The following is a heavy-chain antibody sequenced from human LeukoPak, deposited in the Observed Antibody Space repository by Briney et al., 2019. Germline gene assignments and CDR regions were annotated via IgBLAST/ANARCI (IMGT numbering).Heavy chain of an antibody. CDR2: LKQDGSEI. D-gene: IGHD3-10*01. J-gene: IGHJ4*02. CDR1: DFTFSNYW. V-gene: IGHV3-7*03. CDR3: ARKSASGNYPLDY. Sequence: GGSLRLSCAASDFTFSNYWMSWVRQAPGKGLEWVGNLKQDGSEIYYLDSVKGRFTISRDNAKKSLYLQMSSLRAEDTALYYCARKSASGNYPLDYWGQGTLVTVSS.